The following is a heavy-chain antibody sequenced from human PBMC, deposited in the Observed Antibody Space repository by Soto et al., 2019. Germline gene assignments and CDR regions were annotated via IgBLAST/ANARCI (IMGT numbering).Heavy chain of an antibody. Sequence: SVKVSCKASGGTFSSYGISWVRQAPGQGLEWMGGIIPIFGTANYAQKFQGRVTITADESTSTAYMELSSLRSEDTAVYYCARDLQGPGYSSSWYYTGDAFDIWGQGTMVTVSS. J-gene: IGHJ3*02. V-gene: IGHV1-69*13. CDR1: GGTFSSYG. CDR3: ARDLQGPGYSSSWYYTGDAFDI. D-gene: IGHD6-13*01. CDR2: IIPIFGTA.